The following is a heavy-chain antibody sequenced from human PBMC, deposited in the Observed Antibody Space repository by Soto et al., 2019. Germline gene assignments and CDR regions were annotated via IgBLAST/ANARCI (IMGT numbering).Heavy chain of an antibody. Sequence: ASVKVSCKASGYTFTSYDINWVRQATGQGLEWMGWMNPNSGNTGYAQKFQGRVTMTRNTSISTAYMELSSLRSEDTAVYYCARGICGGSCYDYYYYYMDVWGKGTTVTVSS. V-gene: IGHV1-8*01. CDR3: ARGICGGSCYDYYYYYMDV. CDR2: MNPNSGNT. CDR1: GYTFTSYD. J-gene: IGHJ6*03. D-gene: IGHD2-15*01.